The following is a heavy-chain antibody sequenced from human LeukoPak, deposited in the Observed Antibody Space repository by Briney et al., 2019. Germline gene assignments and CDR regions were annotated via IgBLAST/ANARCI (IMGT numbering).Heavy chain of an antibody. CDR1: GYTFTNHY. CDR2: ISPSGDRT. J-gene: IGHJ4*02. V-gene: IGHV1-46*01. D-gene: IGHD5-24*01. CDR3: ARKGTVEMATIDN. Sequence: GASVKISCKASGYTFTNHYMHWVRQAPGQGLEWLGLISPSGDRTWYAQKFRGRVSMTRDMSTSTDYMELSSLRSEDTAVYYCARKGTVEMATIDNWGQGTLVTVSS.